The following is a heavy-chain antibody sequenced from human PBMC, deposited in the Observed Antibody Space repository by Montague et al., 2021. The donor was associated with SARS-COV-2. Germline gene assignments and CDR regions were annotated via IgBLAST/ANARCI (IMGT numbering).Heavy chain of an antibody. Sequence: SETLSLICTVSGGSISSSSCYWGWIRQPPGKGLEWIGSIYYSGSTYYNPSLKSRVTISVDTSKNQFSLKLSSVTAADTAVYYCARVGRQQLVRLSGMDVWGQGTTVAVSS. CDR3: ARVGRQQLVRLSGMDV. J-gene: IGHJ6*02. CDR2: IYYSGST. D-gene: IGHD6-13*01. V-gene: IGHV4-39*07. CDR1: GGSISSSSCY.